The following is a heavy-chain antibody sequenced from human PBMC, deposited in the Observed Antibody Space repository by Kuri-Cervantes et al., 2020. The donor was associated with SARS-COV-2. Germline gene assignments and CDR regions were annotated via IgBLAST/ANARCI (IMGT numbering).Heavy chain of an antibody. J-gene: IGHJ3*01. CDR1: GYTFTHYY. D-gene: IGHD3-10*01. CDR3: ATGVPTRLFGEELKNDAFDV. CDR2: INPNSGGT. Sequence: ASVKVSCKTSGYTFTHYYIHWVRQAPGQGLGWMGWINPNSGGTNYAQKFQGRVTMTEDTSTDTAHMELSSLRSEDTAVYYCATGVPTRLFGEELKNDAFDVWGQGTTVTVSS. V-gene: IGHV1-2*02.